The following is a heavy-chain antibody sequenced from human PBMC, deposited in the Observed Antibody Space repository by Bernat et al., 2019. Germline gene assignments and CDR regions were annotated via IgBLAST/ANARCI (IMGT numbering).Heavy chain of an antibody. CDR1: GFTVSSNY. CDR2: TYSGGST. CDR3: AREYYYDSSGSFNGAFDI. V-gene: IGHV3-66*02. Sequence: EVQLVESGGGLVQPGGSLRLSCAASGFTVSSNYMSWVRQAPGKGLEWVSVTYSGGSTYYADSVKGRFTISRDNSKNTLYLLMNSLRAEDTAVYYCAREYYYDSSGSFNGAFDIWGQGTMVTVSS. J-gene: IGHJ3*02. D-gene: IGHD3-22*01.